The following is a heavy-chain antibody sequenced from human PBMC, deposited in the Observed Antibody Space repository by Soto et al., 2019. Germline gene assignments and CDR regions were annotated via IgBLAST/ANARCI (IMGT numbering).Heavy chain of an antibody. CDR1: GFTFSSYA. V-gene: IGHV3-23*01. CDR2: ISGPGGST. D-gene: IGHD6-19*01. J-gene: IGHJ6*02. CDR3: AKNSGWYITRQNYYDHMDV. Sequence: EVQVLESGGDLVQPGGSLRLSCAASGFTFSSYAMSWVRQAPGKGLEWVSGISGPGGSTYYADSVKGRFTISRDDSENTLYLQMNSLSVEDTALYYCAKNSGWYITRQNYYDHMDVWGQGTTVTVSS.